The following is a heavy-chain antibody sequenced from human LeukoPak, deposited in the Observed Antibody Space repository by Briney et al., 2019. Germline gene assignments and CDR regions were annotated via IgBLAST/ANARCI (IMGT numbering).Heavy chain of an antibody. CDR3: ARGGLGANIYWFFDL. V-gene: IGHV3-23*01. J-gene: IGHJ2*01. CDR2: ISGGGVNT. Sequence: PGGSLRLSCAASGFPFSNYAMNWVRQAPGKGLEWVSTISGGGVNTYYADSVRGRFTISRHNDKNSLFLQMNSLRAEDTAVYYCARGGLGANIYWFFDLWGRGTLVTVSS. CDR1: GFPFSNYA. D-gene: IGHD4/OR15-4a*01.